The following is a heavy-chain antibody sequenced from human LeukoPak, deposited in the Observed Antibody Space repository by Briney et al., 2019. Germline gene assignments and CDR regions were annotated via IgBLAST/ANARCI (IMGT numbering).Heavy chain of an antibody. Sequence: GGSLRLSCAASEFTFSSYGMHWVRQAPGKGLEWVAVIWYDGSNKYYADSVKGRFTISRDNSKNTLYLQMNSLRAEDTAVYYCARDGSGSYYFDYWGQGTLVTVSS. V-gene: IGHV3-33*08. CDR1: EFTFSSYG. D-gene: IGHD1-26*01. J-gene: IGHJ4*02. CDR3: ARDGSGSYYFDY. CDR2: IWYDGSNK.